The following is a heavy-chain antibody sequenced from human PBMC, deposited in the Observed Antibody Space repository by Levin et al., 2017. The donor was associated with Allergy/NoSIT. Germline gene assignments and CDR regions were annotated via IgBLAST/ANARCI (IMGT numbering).Heavy chain of an antibody. CDR2: ISGSGGST. D-gene: IGHD4-23*01. J-gene: IGHJ4*02. CDR3: AKALYGGMDY. V-gene: IGHV3-23*01. CDR1: GFTFSGYA. Sequence: GGSLRLSCAASGFTFSGYAMSWVRQAPGKGLEWVSGISGSGGSTHYAYSVRGRFTISRDNSKNTLHLQMNSLRAEDTAVYYCAKALYGGMDYWGQGTLVTVSS.